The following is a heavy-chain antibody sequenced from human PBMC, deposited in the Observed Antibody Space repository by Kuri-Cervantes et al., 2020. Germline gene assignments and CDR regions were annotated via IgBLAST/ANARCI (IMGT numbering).Heavy chain of an antibody. CDR3: AKDQVLHWFDP. D-gene: IGHD4/OR15-4a*01. J-gene: IGHJ5*02. CDR1: GGSISSYY. Sequence: SETLSLTCTVSGGSISSYYWSWIRQPPGKGLEWIGYIYYSGSTNYNPSLKSRVTISVDTSKNQFSLKLSSVTAADTAVYYCAKDQVLHWFDPWGQGTLVTDSS. CDR2: IYYSGST. V-gene: IGHV4-59*01.